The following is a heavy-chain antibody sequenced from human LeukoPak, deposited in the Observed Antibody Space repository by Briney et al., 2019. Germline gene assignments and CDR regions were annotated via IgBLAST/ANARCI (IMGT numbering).Heavy chain of an antibody. CDR1: GFTFSSYS. J-gene: IGHJ3*01. CDR3: ARASGDGRRAFDL. V-gene: IGHV3-48*02. Sequence: PGGSLRLSCAASGFTFSSYSLNWVRQAPGKGLEGVSYISGSSSTIYYADSVKGSFTISRDNAKNSLYLQLNSLRDEDTAVYYCARASGDGRRAFDLWGQGTMVPVSS. D-gene: IGHD7-27*01. CDR2: ISGSSSTI.